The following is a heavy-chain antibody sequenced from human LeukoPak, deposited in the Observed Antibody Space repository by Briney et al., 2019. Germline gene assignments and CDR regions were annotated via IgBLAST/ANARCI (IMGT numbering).Heavy chain of an antibody. CDR1: GYTFTGYY. V-gene: IGHV1-2*02. CDR2: INPNSGGT. J-gene: IGHJ6*03. Sequence: ASVKFSCKASGYTFTGYYMHWVRQAPGQGLEWIGWINPNSGGTNYAQKFQGRVTMTRDASISTAYMELSRLRSEDTAVYYCARDLVAARPYYYMDVWGKGTTVTVSS. CDR3: ARDLVAARPYYYMDV. D-gene: IGHD6-6*01.